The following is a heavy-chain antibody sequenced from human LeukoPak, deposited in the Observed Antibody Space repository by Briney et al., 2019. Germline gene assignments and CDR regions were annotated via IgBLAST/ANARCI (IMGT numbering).Heavy chain of an antibody. CDR3: ARQGSSSRGYYYDSSGYLDY. V-gene: IGHV4-38-2*01. Sequence: GSLRLSCAASGFTFSSYAMSWVRQPPGKGLEWIGSIYYSGTTYYNPSLRSRVTISVDTSKNQFSLRLNSVTAADTAVYYCARQGSSSRGYYYDSSGYLDYWGQGTLVTVSS. CDR1: GFTFSSYA. CDR2: IYYSGTT. J-gene: IGHJ4*02. D-gene: IGHD3-22*01.